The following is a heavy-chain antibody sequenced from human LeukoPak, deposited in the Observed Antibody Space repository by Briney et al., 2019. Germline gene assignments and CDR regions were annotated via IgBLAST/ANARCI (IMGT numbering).Heavy chain of an antibody. V-gene: IGHV4-4*07. CDR2: IYTSGIT. D-gene: IGHD6-19*01. CDR1: GGAINSYY. J-gene: IGHJ4*02. CDR3: ARVKADSSGWYEIDY. Sequence: SETLSLTCTVSGGAINSYYWSWIRQPAGKGLEWIGHIYTSGITNYSPSLKSRVTMSVDTSKSQFSLKLSSVTAADTAVYYCARVKADSSGWYEIDYWGQGTLVTVSS.